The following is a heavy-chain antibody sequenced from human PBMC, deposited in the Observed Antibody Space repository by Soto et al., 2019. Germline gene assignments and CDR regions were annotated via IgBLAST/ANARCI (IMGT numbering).Heavy chain of an antibody. Sequence: SETLSLTCAVYGGSFSGYYWCWIRQPPGKGLEWIGEINHSGSTNYNPSLKSRVTISVDTSKNQFSLKLSSVTAADTAVYYCARDGYNLMTRPNYFDYWGQGTLVT. J-gene: IGHJ4*02. D-gene: IGHD5-12*01. CDR2: INHSGST. V-gene: IGHV4-34*01. CDR1: GGSFSGYY. CDR3: ARDGYNLMTRPNYFDY.